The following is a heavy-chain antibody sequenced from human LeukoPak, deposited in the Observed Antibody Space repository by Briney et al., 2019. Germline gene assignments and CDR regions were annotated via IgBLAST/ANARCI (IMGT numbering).Heavy chain of an antibody. CDR1: GGSISSGDYY. D-gene: IGHD2-21*01. V-gene: IGHV4-30-4*01. Sequence: SETLSLTCTVSGGSISSGDYYWSWIRQPPGKGLEWIGYIYYSGSTYYNPSLKSRVTISVDTSKNQFSLKLSSVTAADTAVYYCARSIPRVSFDYWGQGTLVSVSS. CDR3: ARSIPRVSFDY. CDR2: IYYSGST. J-gene: IGHJ4*02.